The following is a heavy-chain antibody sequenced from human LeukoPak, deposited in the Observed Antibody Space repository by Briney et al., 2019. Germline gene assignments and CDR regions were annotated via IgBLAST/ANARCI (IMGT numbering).Heavy chain of an antibody. Sequence: GGSLRLSCAASGFTFNNYAMSWVRQAPGKGLEWVSTISGSGSSTYCADSVKGRFTISRDNSKNTLYLQMNSLRAEDTAVYYCAKDRGNFSPVRFDPWGQGTLVTVSS. CDR2: ISGSGSST. V-gene: IGHV3-23*01. J-gene: IGHJ5*02. CDR3: AKDRGNFSPVRFDP. CDR1: GFTFNNYA.